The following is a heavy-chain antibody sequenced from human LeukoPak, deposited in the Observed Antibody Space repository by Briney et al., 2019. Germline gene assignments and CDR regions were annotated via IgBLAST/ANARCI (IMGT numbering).Heavy chain of an antibody. D-gene: IGHD2-2*01. V-gene: IGHV3-30-3*01. J-gene: IGHJ4*01. CDR2: ISYVGSNK. Sequence: GGSLRLSCAASGFTFTSYAMHWVRQAPGKGLEWVAVISYVGSNKYYADSVKGRFTISRDNSKNTLYLKRHSLRAEDTAVYYWARALYRPREIVVVPAAISYWGDGNLVTVSS. CDR3: ARALYRPREIVVVPAAISY. CDR1: GFTFTSYA.